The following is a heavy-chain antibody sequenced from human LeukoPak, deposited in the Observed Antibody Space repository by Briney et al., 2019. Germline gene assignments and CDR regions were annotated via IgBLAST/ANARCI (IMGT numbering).Heavy chain of an antibody. CDR2: INSDGSST. J-gene: IGHJ4*02. D-gene: IGHD2-15*01. V-gene: IGHV3-74*01. Sequence: PGGSLRLSCAASGFTFSSYWMHWVRQAPGKGLVWVSRINSDGSSTSYADSVKGRFTISRDNAKNTLYLQMNSLRAEDTAVYYCARVYCSGDSCYKYFDYWGQGTLVTVSS. CDR3: ARVYCSGDSCYKYFDY. CDR1: GFTFSSYW.